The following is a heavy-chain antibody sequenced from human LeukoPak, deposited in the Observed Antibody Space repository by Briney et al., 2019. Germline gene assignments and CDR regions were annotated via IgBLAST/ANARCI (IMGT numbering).Heavy chain of an antibody. CDR2: INPKSGDT. V-gene: IGHV1-2*02. Sequence: GASVKVSCQASGYTLTDFLIHWVRQAPGQGPEWMGWINPKSGDTKYGQRFQGRVVMTGDTSINTAYVTLSSLTSDDSGVYFCARSPKPSFDVWGLGTRVIVSS. CDR3: ARSPKPSFDV. CDR1: GYTLTDFL. J-gene: IGHJ3*01.